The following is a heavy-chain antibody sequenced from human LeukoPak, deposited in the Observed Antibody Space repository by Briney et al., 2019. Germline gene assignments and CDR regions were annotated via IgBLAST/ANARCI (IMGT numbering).Heavy chain of an antibody. D-gene: IGHD1-26*01. Sequence: GGSLRLSCAASGFTFSSYDMHWVRQATGQGLEWVSTIRTGGDTYYPDSVKGRFTISRDDSKNTLYLQMNSLRAEDTAVYYCVKDLGRYRNNCFDYWGQGTLVTVSS. CDR1: GFTFSSYD. V-gene: IGHV3-13*04. CDR3: VKDLGRYRNNCFDY. J-gene: IGHJ4*02. CDR2: IRTGGDT.